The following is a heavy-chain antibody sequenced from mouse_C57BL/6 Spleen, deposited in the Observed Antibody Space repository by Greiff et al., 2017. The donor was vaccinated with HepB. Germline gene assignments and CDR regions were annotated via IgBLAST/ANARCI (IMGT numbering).Heavy chain of an antibody. Sequence: EVQLQESGPELVKPGASVKMSCKASGYTFTDYNMHWVKQSHGKSLEWIGYINPNNGGTSYNQKFKGKATLTVNKSSSTAYMELRSLTSEDSAVYYCARYDYDEDGPWCAYWGQGTLVTVSA. CDR1: GYTFTDYN. CDR3: ARYDYDEDGPWCAY. D-gene: IGHD2-4*01. CDR2: INPNNGGT. V-gene: IGHV1-22*01. J-gene: IGHJ3*01.